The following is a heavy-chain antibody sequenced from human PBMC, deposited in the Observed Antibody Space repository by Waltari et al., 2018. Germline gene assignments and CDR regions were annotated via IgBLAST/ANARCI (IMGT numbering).Heavy chain of an antibody. CDR1: GFSLSTSGVG. J-gene: IGHJ5*02. V-gene: IGHV2-5*01. CDR2: IYWNDDK. D-gene: IGHD6-6*01. Sequence: ITLKESGPTLVKPTQTLTLTCTFPGFSLSTSGVGVGWTSQPPGKAREGLALIYWNDDKRYSPSLKSRLTIAKDTSKIPVVLTMTNMDPVDTATYYCSHRRDSSSSRWFDPWGQGTLVTVSS. CDR3: SHRRDSSSSRWFDP.